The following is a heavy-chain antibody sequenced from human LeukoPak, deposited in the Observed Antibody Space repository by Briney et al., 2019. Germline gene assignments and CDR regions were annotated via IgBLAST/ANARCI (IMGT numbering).Heavy chain of an antibody. CDR3: VTHYFDSSGPKKNY. D-gene: IGHD3-22*01. CDR1: GFTFSDYY. J-gene: IGHJ4*02. V-gene: IGHV4-34*08. CDR2: INHSGST. Sequence: GSLRLFCAASGFTFSDYYMSWISQPPGKGLEWIGEINHSGSTNYNPSLKSRVTISVDTSKKQFSLKLSSVTAADTAVYYCVTHYFDSSGPKKNYWGQGTLVTVSS.